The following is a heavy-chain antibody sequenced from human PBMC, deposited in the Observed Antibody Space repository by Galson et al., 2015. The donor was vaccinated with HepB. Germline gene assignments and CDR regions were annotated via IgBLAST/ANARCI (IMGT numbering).Heavy chain of an antibody. CDR2: MSFDGTNK. CDR1: GFIFNTYA. V-gene: IGHV3-30*04. CDR3: ARTGSAMVSPFEF. J-gene: IGHJ4*02. D-gene: IGHD5-18*01. Sequence: SLRLSCAASGFIFNTYAIHWVRQAPGKGLEWVALMSFDGTNKYYADSVKGRFTISRDNSKYTLYLQMNRLRPDDTAIYYCARTGSAMVSPFEFWGQGTLVTVSS.